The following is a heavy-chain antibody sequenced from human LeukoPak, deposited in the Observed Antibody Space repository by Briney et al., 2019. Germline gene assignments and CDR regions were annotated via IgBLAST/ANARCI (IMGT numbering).Heavy chain of an antibody. CDR1: GFTFSSYA. J-gene: IGHJ4*02. Sequence: PGGSLRLSCAASGFTFSSYAMSWVRQAPGKGLEWVSAISGSGGSTYYADSVKGRFTISRDNSKNTLYLQMNSLRAEDTAVYYCAKVPRAYSSSWYLYFDYWGQGTLVTVSS. CDR3: AKVPRAYSSSWYLYFDY. D-gene: IGHD6-13*01. CDR2: ISGSGGST. V-gene: IGHV3-23*01.